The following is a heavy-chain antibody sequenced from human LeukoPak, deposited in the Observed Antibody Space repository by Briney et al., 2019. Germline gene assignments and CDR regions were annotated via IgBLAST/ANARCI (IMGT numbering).Heavy chain of an antibody. CDR3: ARGSRFGVVERDAFDI. CDR1: GLTLSSNT. V-gene: IGHV3-21*01. D-gene: IGHD3-3*01. Sequence: GGSLRLSCAASGLTLSSNTMKWVRQAPGKGLEWVSSISSGSGYIYYADSVKGRFTVSRDNAKNSLYLQLNSLRAEDTAVYYCARGSRFGVVERDAFDIWRQGTMVTVSS. CDR2: ISSGSGYI. J-gene: IGHJ3*02.